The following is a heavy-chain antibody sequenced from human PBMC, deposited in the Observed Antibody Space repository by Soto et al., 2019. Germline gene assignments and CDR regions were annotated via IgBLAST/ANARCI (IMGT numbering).Heavy chain of an antibody. D-gene: IGHD6-13*01. CDR1: GGSISSGGYS. J-gene: IGHJ6*02. CDR3: ASLGRTNSSSRKRRIYGMDV. V-gene: IGHV4-30-2*01. Sequence: PSETLSLTCAVSGGSISSGGYSWSWIRQPPGKGLEWIGYIYHSGSTYYNPSLKSRVTISVDTSKNQFSLKLSSVTAADTAVYYCASLGRTNSSSRKRRIYGMDVWGQGTTVTVSS. CDR2: IYHSGST.